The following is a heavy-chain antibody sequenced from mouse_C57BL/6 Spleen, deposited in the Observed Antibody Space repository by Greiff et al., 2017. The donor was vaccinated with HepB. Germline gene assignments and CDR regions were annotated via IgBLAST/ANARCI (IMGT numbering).Heavy chain of an antibody. Sequence: QVQLQQSGPGLVQPSQRLSITCTVSGFSLTSYGVHWVRQSPGKGLEWLGVIWSGGSTDYNAAFISRLSISKDNSKSQVFFKMNSLQAVDTAIYYCARVYYYGSSYDAMDYWGQGTSVTVSS. J-gene: IGHJ4*01. V-gene: IGHV2-2*01. CDR2: IWSGGST. CDR3: ARVYYYGSSYDAMDY. D-gene: IGHD1-1*01. CDR1: GFSLTSYG.